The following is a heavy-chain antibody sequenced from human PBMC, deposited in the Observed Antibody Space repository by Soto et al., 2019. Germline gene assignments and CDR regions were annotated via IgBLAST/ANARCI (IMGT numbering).Heavy chain of an antibody. D-gene: IGHD1-7*01. CDR3: ARVRSWNYGWFDP. V-gene: IGHV4-30-4*01. Sequence: QVQLQESGPGLVKPSQTLSLTCTVSGGSISSGDYYWSWIRQPPGKGLEWIGYIYYSGSTYYNPSIKSRVTTSVDTSKTQLSLKLSSVTAADTAVYYCARVRSWNYGWFDPWGQGTLVTVSS. J-gene: IGHJ5*02. CDR2: IYYSGST. CDR1: GGSISSGDYY.